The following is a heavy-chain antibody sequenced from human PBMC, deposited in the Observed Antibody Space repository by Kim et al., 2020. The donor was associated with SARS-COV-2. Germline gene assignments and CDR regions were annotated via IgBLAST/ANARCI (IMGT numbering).Heavy chain of an antibody. Sequence: SETLSLTCTVSGYSISSGYYWGWIRQPPGKGLEWIGSIYHSGSTYYNPSLKSRVTISVDTSKNQFSLKLSSVTAADTAVYYCARVPIVTSYRAAYNWFDP. J-gene: IGHJ5*02. CDR3: ARVPIVTSYRAAYNWFDP. CDR1: GYSISSGYY. V-gene: IGHV4-38-2*02. CDR2: IYHSGST. D-gene: IGHD5-12*01.